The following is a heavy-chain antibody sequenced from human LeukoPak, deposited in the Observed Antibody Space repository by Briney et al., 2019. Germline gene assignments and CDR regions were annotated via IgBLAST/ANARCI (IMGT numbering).Heavy chain of an antibody. D-gene: IGHD6-19*01. CDR2: IYYSGST. Sequence: GSLRLSCAASGFTFSNAWMSWIRQPPGKGLEWIGYIYYSGSTNYNPSLKSRVTISVDTSKNQFSLKLSSVTAADTAVYYCARHAPIAVAGTWVDYWGQGTLVTVSS. CDR1: GFTFSNAW. V-gene: IGHV4-59*08. CDR3: ARHAPIAVAGTWVDY. J-gene: IGHJ4*02.